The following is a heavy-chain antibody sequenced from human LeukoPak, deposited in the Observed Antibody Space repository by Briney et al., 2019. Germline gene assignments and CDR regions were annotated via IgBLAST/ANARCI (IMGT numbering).Heavy chain of an antibody. D-gene: IGHD6-13*01. Sequence: SVKVSCKASGGTFSSYAISWVRQAPGQGLEWMGGIIPIFGTANYAQKFQGRVTITADESTSTTYMELSSLRSEDTAVYYCAGSSSWSPPSFVSAFDIWGQGTMVTVSS. CDR3: AGSSSWSPPSFVSAFDI. CDR1: GGTFSSYA. V-gene: IGHV1-69*13. CDR2: IIPIFGTA. J-gene: IGHJ3*02.